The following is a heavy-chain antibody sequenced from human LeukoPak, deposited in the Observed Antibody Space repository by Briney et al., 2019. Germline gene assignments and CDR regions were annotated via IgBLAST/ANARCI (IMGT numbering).Heavy chain of an antibody. V-gene: IGHV6-1*01. CDR2: TYYRTKWHN. J-gene: IGHJ4*02. Sequence: ASQTLSLTCAISGDSVSSNSAAWNWIRQSPSRGLEWPGRTYYRTKWHNDYAVSVKSRITLNPDTSKSQFALQLKSVTPKDTAEYYCAREYTAMVDWGQGTLVTVSS. D-gene: IGHD5-18*01. CDR3: AREYTAMVD. CDR1: GDSVSSNSAA.